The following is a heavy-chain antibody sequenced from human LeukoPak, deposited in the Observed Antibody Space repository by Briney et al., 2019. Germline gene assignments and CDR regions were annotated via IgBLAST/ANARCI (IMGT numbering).Heavy chain of an antibody. CDR1: GYTFTSYG. D-gene: IGHD2-21*02. CDR2: INAYNGNT. V-gene: IGHV1-18*01. Sequence: ASVKVSCKASGYTFTSYGISWVRQAPGQGLEWMGWINAYNGNTNYAQKLQGRVTMTTDTSTSTAYMELRSLRSDDTAVYYCARDPPLAYCGGDCPHDAFDIWGQGTMVTVSS. J-gene: IGHJ3*02. CDR3: ARDPPLAYCGGDCPHDAFDI.